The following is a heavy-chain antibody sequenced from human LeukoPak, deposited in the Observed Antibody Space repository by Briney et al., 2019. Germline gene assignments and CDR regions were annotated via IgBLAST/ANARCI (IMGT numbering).Heavy chain of an antibody. CDR1: GYTFTSYS. J-gene: IGHJ4*02. CDR3: ARAGDSSGWDYFDY. CDR2: INPSGGST. Sequence: ASVTVSCTASGYTFTSYSMHWVRQAPRQGLEWMGIINPSGGSTSYVQKFQGRVTMTRDTSTSTVYMVLSSLRSEDTAVYYCARAGDSSGWDYFDYWGQGTLVTVSS. D-gene: IGHD6-19*01. V-gene: IGHV1-46*01.